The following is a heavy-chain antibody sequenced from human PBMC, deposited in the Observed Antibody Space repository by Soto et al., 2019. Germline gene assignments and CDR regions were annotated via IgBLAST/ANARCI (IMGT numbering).Heavy chain of an antibody. CDR3: ARERDLYGIMP. V-gene: IGHV3-30-3*01. D-gene: IGHD3-16*01. J-gene: IGHJ4*02. CDR2: ISHDGSNK. CDR1: GFTFSSYA. Sequence: QVQLVESGGGVVQPGRSLRLSCAASGFTFSSYAMHWVRQAPGKGLEWVALISHDGSNKYYADSVKGRFTISRDTSKNTLYLQMNSLRAEDTAVYYCARERDLYGIMPWGQGTLVTVSS.